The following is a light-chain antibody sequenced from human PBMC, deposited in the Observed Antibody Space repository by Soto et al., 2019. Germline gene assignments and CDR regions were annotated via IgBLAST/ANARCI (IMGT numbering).Light chain of an antibody. CDR3: QQTYSTPPFT. V-gene: IGKV1-39*01. CDR1: QSINRY. J-gene: IGKJ5*01. Sequence: DIQMTQSPSSLSASVGDRVTITCRASQSINRYLSWYQQKPGKAPKLLIYAASSLPTGVPLRFRGSGSGTDYTLTSTSLQPEDFATYYCQQTYSTPPFTFGQGTRLEIK. CDR2: AAS.